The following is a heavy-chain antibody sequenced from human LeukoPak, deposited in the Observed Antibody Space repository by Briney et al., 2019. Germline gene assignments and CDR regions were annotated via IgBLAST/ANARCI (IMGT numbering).Heavy chain of an antibody. D-gene: IGHD6-19*01. CDR1: GFTFSNYA. J-gene: IGHJ4*02. Sequence: PGGSLRLSCAASGFTFSNYAMQWVRQAPGKGLEWEAVISNDGKNKYYADSVKGRFTISRDNSKNTLYLQVNSLRTEDTAVYYCAKDGGITVAGTFDYWGQGILVTVSS. CDR2: ISNDGKNK. CDR3: AKDGGITVAGTFDY. V-gene: IGHV3-30*04.